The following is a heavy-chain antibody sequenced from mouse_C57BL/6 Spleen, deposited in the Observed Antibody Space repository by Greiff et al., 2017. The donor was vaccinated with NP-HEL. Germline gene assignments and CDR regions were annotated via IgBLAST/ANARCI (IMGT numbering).Heavy chain of an antibody. CDR2: ISYDGSN. V-gene: IGHV3-6*01. CDR3: ARAGGNFPTFYYAMDY. Sequence: EVKLVESGPGLVKPSQSLSLTCSVTGYSITSGYYWNWIRQFPGNKLEWMGYISYDGSNNYNPSLKNRISITRDTSKNQFFLKLNSVTTEDTATYYCARAGGNFPTFYYAMDYWGQGTSVTVSS. D-gene: IGHD2-1*01. CDR1: GYSITSGYY. J-gene: IGHJ4*01.